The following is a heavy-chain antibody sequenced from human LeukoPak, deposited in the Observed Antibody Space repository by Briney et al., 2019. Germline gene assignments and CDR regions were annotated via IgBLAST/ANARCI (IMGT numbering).Heavy chain of an antibody. D-gene: IGHD2-2*02. V-gene: IGHV6-1*01. Sequence: SQTLSLTCAISGDSVSSNSAAWNWIRQCPSRGLECLVRTYYRSKWYNDYAVSVKSRITINPDTSKNQFSLQLNSVTTEDTAVYYCARGYCSSTSCYTHYYMDVWGKGTTVTVSS. CDR3: ARGYCSSTSCYTHYYMDV. CDR1: GDSVSSNSAA. J-gene: IGHJ6*03. CDR2: TYYRSKWYN.